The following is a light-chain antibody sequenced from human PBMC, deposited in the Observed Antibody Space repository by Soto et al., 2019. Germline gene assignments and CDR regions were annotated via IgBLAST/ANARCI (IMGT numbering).Light chain of an antibody. V-gene: IGKV3-11*01. CDR3: QQRTIWPPFT. J-gene: IGKJ4*01. CDR1: QSLRTS. Sequence: EIVLTQSPATLSLYPGESATLSCRASQSLRTSLAWYQQKLGQPPRLLIYEASNRATGIPDRFSGSGSGTDFILTISGLEPEDFAVYYCQQRTIWPPFTFGGGTKVEI. CDR2: EAS.